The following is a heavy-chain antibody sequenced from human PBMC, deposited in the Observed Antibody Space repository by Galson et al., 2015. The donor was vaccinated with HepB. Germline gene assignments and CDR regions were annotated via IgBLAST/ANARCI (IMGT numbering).Heavy chain of an antibody. Sequence: SLRLSCAASGLTFSSYAMSWARQAPGKGLEWVSAISGSGGSTYYADSVKGRFTISRDNSKNTLYLQINSLRAEDTAVYYCAKRAGGAFDICGQVTMFTVSS. V-gene: IGHV3-23*01. CDR1: GLTFSSYA. J-gene: IGHJ3*02. CDR2: ISGSGGST. CDR3: AKRAGGAFDI. D-gene: IGHD3-10*01.